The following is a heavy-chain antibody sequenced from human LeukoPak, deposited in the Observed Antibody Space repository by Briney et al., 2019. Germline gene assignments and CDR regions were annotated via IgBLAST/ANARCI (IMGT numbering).Heavy chain of an antibody. J-gene: IGHJ4*02. V-gene: IGHV3-23*01. CDR2: ILGSGGST. D-gene: IGHD3-9*01. CDR1: GFTFSNYA. CDR3: AKWGDYDVLTGYYVPDY. Sequence: PGGSLRLSCAASGFTFSNYAMSWVRQAPGKGLEWVPAILGSGGSTYYADSVKGRFTVSRDNSRSTLYLQMKSLRAEDTALYYCAKWGDYDVLTGYYVPDYWGQGTRVTVSS.